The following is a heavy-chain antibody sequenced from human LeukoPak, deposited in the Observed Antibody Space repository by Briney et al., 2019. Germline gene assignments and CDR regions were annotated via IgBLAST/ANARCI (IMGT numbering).Heavy chain of an antibody. J-gene: IGHJ5*02. CDR2: IYYSGST. Sequence: SETLSLTCTVSGGSISSSSYYWGWIRQPPGKELEWIGSIYYSGSTYYNPSLKSRVTISVDTSKNQFSLKLSSVTAADTAVYYCARNDNWNYEDNWFDPWGQGTLVTVSS. D-gene: IGHD1-7*01. CDR1: GGSISSSSYY. V-gene: IGHV4-39*07. CDR3: ARNDNWNYEDNWFDP.